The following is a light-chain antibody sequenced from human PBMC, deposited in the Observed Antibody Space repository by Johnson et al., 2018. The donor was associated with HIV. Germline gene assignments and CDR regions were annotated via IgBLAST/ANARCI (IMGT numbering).Light chain of an antibody. Sequence: VLTQPPSVSVSPGQTASITCSGDKLGDKYACWYQQKPGQSPVLVIYQDSKRPSGIPERFSGSSSGTIVTLTISGVQVEDEADYYCLSADSSGTPPDVFGTGTKVTVL. V-gene: IGLV3-16*01. CDR2: QDS. CDR1: KLGDKY. J-gene: IGLJ1*01. CDR3: LSADSSGTPPDV.